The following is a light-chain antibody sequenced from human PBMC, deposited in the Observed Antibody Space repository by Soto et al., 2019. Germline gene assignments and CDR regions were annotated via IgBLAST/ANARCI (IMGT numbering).Light chain of an antibody. J-gene: IGLJ1*01. CDR1: SRDVGSYNL. CDR3: CSFAGSSTYA. Sequence: QSVLTQPASVSGSPGQSITISCTGTSRDVGSYNLVSWYQQHPGNAPKLIIYEGTKRPSGVSYRFSGSKSGNTASLTISGLQEEDEGDYHCCSFAGSSTYAFGTGTKVTVL. V-gene: IGLV2-23*01. CDR2: EGT.